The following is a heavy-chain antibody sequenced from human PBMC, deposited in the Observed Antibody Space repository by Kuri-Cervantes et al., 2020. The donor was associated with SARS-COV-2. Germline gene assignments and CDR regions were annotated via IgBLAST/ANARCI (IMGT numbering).Heavy chain of an antibody. CDR1: GFAVSSNY. Sequence: GESLKISCAASGFAVSSNYMSWVRQAPGKGLEWVAVISYDGTNKYYADSVKGRFTISRDNSKNTLYLQMNSLRPEDTAVYYCAKSFDPYNSLSGDYFDYWGQGTLVTVSS. D-gene: IGHD5-24*01. V-gene: IGHV3-30*18. CDR2: ISYDGTNK. CDR3: AKSFDPYNSLSGDYFDY. J-gene: IGHJ4*02.